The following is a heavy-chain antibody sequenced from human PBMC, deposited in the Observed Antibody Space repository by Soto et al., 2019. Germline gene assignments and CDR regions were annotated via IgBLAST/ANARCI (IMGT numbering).Heavy chain of an antibody. CDR1: GGSISSGDYY. D-gene: IGHD1-1*01. Sequence: QVQLQESGPGLVKPSQTLSLTCTVSGGSISSGDYYWSWIRQPPGKGLEWIGYIYYSGSTYYNPSRKSRVTISVDTSKNHFSLKLSSVTAADTAVYYCARVERYYYGMDVWGQGTTVTVSS. CDR2: IYYSGST. V-gene: IGHV4-30-4*01. CDR3: ARVERYYYGMDV. J-gene: IGHJ6*02.